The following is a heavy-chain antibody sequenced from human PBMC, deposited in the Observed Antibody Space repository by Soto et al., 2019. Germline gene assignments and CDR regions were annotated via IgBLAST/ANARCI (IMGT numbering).Heavy chain of an antibody. D-gene: IGHD6-13*01. Sequence: SETLSLTCTVSGGSINDYYWNWIRKPPGKGLEWLGYIYYSGSTNYSPALKSRVTISVDTSKNQFSLKVTSVTAADTAVYYCARGVPNTGYRSSGYENWFDPWGQGTLVTVSS. CDR2: IYYSGST. V-gene: IGHV4-59*01. CDR1: GGSINDYY. J-gene: IGHJ5*02. CDR3: ARGVPNTGYRSSGYENWFDP.